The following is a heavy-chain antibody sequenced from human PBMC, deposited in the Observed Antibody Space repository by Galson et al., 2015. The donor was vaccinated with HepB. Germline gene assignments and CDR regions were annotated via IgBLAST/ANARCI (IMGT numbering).Heavy chain of an antibody. Sequence: SLRLSCAASGFTVSSNYMSWVRQAPGKGLEWVSVIYSGGSTYYADSVKGRFTISRDNSKNTLYLQMNSLRAEDTAVYYCARGGEGNYYYYGMDVWGQGTTVTVSS. CDR3: ARGGEGNYYYYGMDV. CDR2: IYSGGST. CDR1: GFTVSSNY. J-gene: IGHJ6*02. D-gene: IGHD2-21*01. V-gene: IGHV3-66*02.